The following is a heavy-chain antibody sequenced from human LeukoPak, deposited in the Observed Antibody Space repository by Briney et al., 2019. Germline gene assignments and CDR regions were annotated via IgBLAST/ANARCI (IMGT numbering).Heavy chain of an antibody. Sequence: GGSLRLSCAASGFTFSSYAMSWVRRAPGKGLEWVSAISGSGGSTYYADSVKGRFTISRDNSKNTLYLQMNSLRAEDTAVYYCAKVNTPYYYYGMDVWGQGTTVTVSS. J-gene: IGHJ6*02. CDR3: AKVNTPYYYYGMDV. CDR2: ISGSGGST. V-gene: IGHV3-23*01. D-gene: IGHD2-15*01. CDR1: GFTFSSYA.